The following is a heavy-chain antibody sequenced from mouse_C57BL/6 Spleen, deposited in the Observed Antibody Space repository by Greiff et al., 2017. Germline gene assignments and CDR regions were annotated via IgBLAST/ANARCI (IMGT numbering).Heavy chain of an antibody. CDR3: ARFYYYGSSYVDWFAD. V-gene: IGHV1-64*01. CDR1: GYTFTSYW. J-gene: IGHJ3*01. CDR2: IHPNSGST. Sequence: VQLQQPGAELVKPGASVKLSCKASGYTFTSYWMHWVKQRPGQGLEWIGMIHPNSGSTNYNEKFKSKATLTVDKSSSTAYMQLSSLTSEDSAVYYCARFYYYGSSYVDWFADWGQGTLVTVSA. D-gene: IGHD1-1*01.